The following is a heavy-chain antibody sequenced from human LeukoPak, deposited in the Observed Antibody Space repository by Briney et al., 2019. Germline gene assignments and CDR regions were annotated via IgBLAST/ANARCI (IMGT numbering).Heavy chain of an antibody. CDR2: ISSDENNK. D-gene: IGHD2-2*01. CDR3: ARVGSTSKNYYFYGMDV. J-gene: IGHJ6*02. V-gene: IGHV3-30-3*01. CDR1: GFTFSSYA. Sequence: GGSLRLSCAASGFTFSSYAMHWVRQAPGKGLEWVAVISSDENNKSYADSVKGRFTISRDNSKNTLYLQMNSLRAEDTAVYYCARVGSTSKNYYFYGMDVWGQGATVTVSS.